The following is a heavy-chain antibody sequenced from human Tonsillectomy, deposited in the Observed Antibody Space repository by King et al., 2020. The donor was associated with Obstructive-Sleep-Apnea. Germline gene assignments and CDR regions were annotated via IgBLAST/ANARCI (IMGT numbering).Heavy chain of an antibody. V-gene: IGHV4-39*07. CDR2: IYYSGTT. Sequence: LQLQESGPGLVKPSETLSLTCTVSGGSIGSNSYYSGWIRQPPGKGLEWIGTIYYSGTTYYTPSLKSRVTISIDTSNNQFSLKLSSVTAADTAVYYCARVPGLGYWGQGTLVTVSS. D-gene: IGHD6-19*01. J-gene: IGHJ4*02. CDR3: ARVPGLGY. CDR1: GGSIGSNSYY.